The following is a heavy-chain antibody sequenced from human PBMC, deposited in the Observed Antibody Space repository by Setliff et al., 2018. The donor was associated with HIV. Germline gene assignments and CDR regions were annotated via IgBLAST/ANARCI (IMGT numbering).Heavy chain of an antibody. CDR3: ARDGYSSSWYVISGSFDY. D-gene: IGHD6-13*01. J-gene: IGHJ4*02. Sequence: PSETLSLTCIVSGGSISSSSYYWGWIRQPPGKGLEWIGTVYYSGSTYYNPSLKSRVTISVDTSENQSSLKLSSVTAADTAVYYCARDGYSSSWYVISGSFDYWGQGILVTVS. CDR2: VYYSGST. V-gene: IGHV4-39*07. CDR1: GGSISSSSYY.